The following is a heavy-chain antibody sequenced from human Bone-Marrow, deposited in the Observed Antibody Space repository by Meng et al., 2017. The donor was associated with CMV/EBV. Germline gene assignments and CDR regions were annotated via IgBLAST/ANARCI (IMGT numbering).Heavy chain of an antibody. V-gene: IGHV3-48*04. J-gene: IGHJ4*01. CDR2: ISSSSSTI. Sequence: GGSLRLSCAASGFTFSSYSMNWVRQAPGKGLEWVSYISSSSSTIYYADSVKGRFTISRDNAKNSLYLQMNSLRAEDTAVYDCARDCNNGKCYYFDYWGQGTLVTVSS. CDR1: GFTFSSYS. D-gene: IGHD2-8*01. CDR3: ARDCNNGKCYYFDY.